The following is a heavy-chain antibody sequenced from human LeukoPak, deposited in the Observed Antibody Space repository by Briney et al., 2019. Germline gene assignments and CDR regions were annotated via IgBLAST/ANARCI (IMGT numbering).Heavy chain of an antibody. Sequence: GGSLRLSCTASGFTFSDAWVTWVRQAPGKGLEWVGRIRSKTSSGTTDYAAPVNGRFTISRDDSKNTIFLQMNSLKTEDTAVYYCNTFNWNSPFDYWGQGTLVTVSS. V-gene: IGHV3-15*01. CDR2: IRSKTSSGTT. J-gene: IGHJ4*02. D-gene: IGHD1-20*01. CDR3: NTFNWNSPFDY. CDR1: GFTFSDAW.